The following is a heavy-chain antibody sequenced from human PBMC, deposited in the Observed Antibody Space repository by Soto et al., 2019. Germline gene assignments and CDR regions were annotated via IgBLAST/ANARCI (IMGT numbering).Heavy chain of an antibody. D-gene: IGHD7-27*01. CDR2: IYYSGST. CDR3: ARRWGTYFDF. CDR1: GGSISSYY. Sequence: SETLSLTCTVSGGSISSYYWSWIRQPPGKGLEWIGYIYYSGSTDYDPSLKSRVTISVDTSKNQFSLKLSSVTAADTAVYYCARRWGTYFDFRCQGTLVTVSS. V-gene: IGHV4-59*01. J-gene: IGHJ4*02.